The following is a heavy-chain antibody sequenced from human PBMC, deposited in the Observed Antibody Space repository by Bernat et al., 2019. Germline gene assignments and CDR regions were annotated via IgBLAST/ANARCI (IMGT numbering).Heavy chain of an antibody. CDR3: ARRGDSSWCQYYFGY. J-gene: IGHJ4*02. D-gene: IGHD6-13*01. CDR1: GGSISSSSRH. CDR2: IHYSGTA. Sequence: QLQLQESGPGLVKPSETLSLICTVPGGSISSSSRHWGWIRQPPGKGPEWIGTIHYSGTAYYNPSLRSQVTISVDTYKNQFSLKLSSVTAADTAVYYCARRGDSSWCQYYFGYWSQGTLVTVSS. V-gene: IGHV4-39*01.